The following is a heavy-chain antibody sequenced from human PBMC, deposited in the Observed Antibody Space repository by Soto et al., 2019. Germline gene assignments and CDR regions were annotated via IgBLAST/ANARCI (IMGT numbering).Heavy chain of an antibody. CDR2: INAGNGNT. Sequence: ASVKVSCKASGYTFTSYAMHWVRQAPGQRLEWMGWINAGNGNTKYSQKFQGRVTITRDTSASTAYMELSSLGSEDTAVYYCARSSILTGSSFDYWGQGTLVTVSS. J-gene: IGHJ4*02. D-gene: IGHD3-9*01. V-gene: IGHV1-3*01. CDR1: GYTFTSYA. CDR3: ARSSILTGSSFDY.